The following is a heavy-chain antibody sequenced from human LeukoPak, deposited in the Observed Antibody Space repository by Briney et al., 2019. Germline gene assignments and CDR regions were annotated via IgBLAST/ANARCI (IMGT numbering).Heavy chain of an antibody. V-gene: IGHV3-23*01. D-gene: IGHD3-22*01. CDR3: ARGQGYYDSSGYRLYNWFDP. Sequence: GGSLRLSCAASGFTFSNYAMTWVRQAPGKGLEWVSAVTTNGGITYYADSVKGRFTFSRDNSKNTLYLQMNSLRAEDTAVYYCARGQGYYDSSGYRLYNWFDPWGQGTLVTVSS. CDR1: GFTFSNYA. J-gene: IGHJ5*02. CDR2: VTTNGGIT.